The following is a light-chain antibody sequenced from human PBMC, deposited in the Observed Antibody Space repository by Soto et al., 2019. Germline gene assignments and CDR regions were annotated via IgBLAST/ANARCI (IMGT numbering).Light chain of an antibody. Sequence: QSALTQPASVSGSPGQSIAISCTGTSSDIGTYNRVSWYQHRPGKAPKLIIYEVSNRPSGVSDRFSGSKSGNTASLTISGLQPEDEAEYYCSSYTGATTLEVFGGGTKLTVL. V-gene: IGLV2-14*01. CDR2: EVS. CDR1: SSDIGTYNR. J-gene: IGLJ2*01. CDR3: SSYTGATTLEV.